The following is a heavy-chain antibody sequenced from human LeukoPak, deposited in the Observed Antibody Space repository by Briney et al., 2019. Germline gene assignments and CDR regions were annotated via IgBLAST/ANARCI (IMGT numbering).Heavy chain of an antibody. Sequence: AGGSLRLSCAASGFTFSSYSMNWVRQAPGKGLEWVSSISSSSSYIYYADSVKGRFTISRDNAKNSLYLQMNSLRAEDTAVYYCARDHKGNYGSGRPLTPAFDIWGQGTMVTVSS. D-gene: IGHD3-10*01. CDR1: GFTFSSYS. V-gene: IGHV3-21*01. CDR2: ISSSSSYI. J-gene: IGHJ3*02. CDR3: ARDHKGNYGSGRPLTPAFDI.